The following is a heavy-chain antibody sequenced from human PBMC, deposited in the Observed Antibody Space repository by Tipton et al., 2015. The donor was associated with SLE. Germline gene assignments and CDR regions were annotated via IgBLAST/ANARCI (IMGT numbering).Heavy chain of an antibody. J-gene: IGHJ4*02. CDR1: GGSINSGDYS. CDR2: IFRSGNA. CDR3: ARGQGYPNFDA. D-gene: IGHD5-12*01. Sequence: TLSLTCAVSGGSINSGDYSWSWIRQPPGKGLEWIGYIFRSGNAFYNPSLKSRVTISVDTSRNQFSLQLASVTAADTAVYFCARGQGYPNFDAWGQGTLVTVSS. V-gene: IGHV4-30-2*01.